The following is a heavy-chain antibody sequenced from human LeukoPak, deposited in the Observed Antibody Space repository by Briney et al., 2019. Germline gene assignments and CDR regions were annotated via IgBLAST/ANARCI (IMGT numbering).Heavy chain of an antibody. J-gene: IGHJ4*02. CDR2: IRNKDNNYPT. D-gene: IGHD2-2*01. CDR1: GFTFSDHF. CDR3: ARDSKAHEIDH. Sequence: GGSLRLSCAASGFTFSDHFMDWVRQAPGKGLEWVGRIRNKDNNYPTEYAASVKGRFTISRDDSKNSLSLQMNSLKTEDTAVYYCARDSKAHEIDHWGQGTLVTVSS. V-gene: IGHV3-72*01.